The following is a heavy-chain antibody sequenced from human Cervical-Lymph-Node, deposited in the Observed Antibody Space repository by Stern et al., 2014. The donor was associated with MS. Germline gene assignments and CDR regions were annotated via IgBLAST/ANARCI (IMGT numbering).Heavy chain of an antibody. D-gene: IGHD2-15*01. CDR1: GGSISSGGYY. Sequence: QVQLQESGPGLVKPSQTLSLTCTVSGGSISSGGYYWSWIRQHPGKGLEWIGDIYYSGSTYYNPSLKSRVTISVDTSKNQFSLKLSSVTAADTAVYYCARVRSDCSGGSCNWFDPWGQGTLVTVSS. V-gene: IGHV4-31*03. CDR2: IYYSGST. CDR3: ARVRSDCSGGSCNWFDP. J-gene: IGHJ5*02.